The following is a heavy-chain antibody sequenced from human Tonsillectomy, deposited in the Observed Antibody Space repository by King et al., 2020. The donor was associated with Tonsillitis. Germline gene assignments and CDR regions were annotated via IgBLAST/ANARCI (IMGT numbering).Heavy chain of an antibody. CDR1: GGSISSSTYY. Sequence: QLQESGPGLVKPSETLSLTCTVSGGSISSSTYYWGWIRQPPGKGLEWIGSIYYSGSTYYNPSLRSRVAISVDTSKNQFSLKLSSVTAADTAVYYCAITYSGSYGVWGQGTLVTVSS. CDR2: IYYSGST. CDR3: AITYSGSYGV. J-gene: IGHJ4*02. D-gene: IGHD1-26*01. V-gene: IGHV4-39*01.